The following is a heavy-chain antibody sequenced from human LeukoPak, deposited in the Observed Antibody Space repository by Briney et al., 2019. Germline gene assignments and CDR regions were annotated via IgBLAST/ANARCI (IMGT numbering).Heavy chain of an antibody. CDR3: ARELVVVATLFDY. V-gene: IGHV3-48*03. CDR1: GFTFSSYE. Sequence: PGGSLRLSCAASGFTFSSYEMNWVRQAPGKGLEWVSYISSSGSTIYYADSVKGRFTISRDNAKNSLYLQMNSLRAEDTAVYYCARELVVVATLFDYWGQGTLVTVPS. CDR2: ISSSGSTI. J-gene: IGHJ4*02. D-gene: IGHD2-15*01.